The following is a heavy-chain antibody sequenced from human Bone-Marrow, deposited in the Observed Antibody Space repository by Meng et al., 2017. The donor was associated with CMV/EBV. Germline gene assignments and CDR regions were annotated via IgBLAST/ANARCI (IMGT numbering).Heavy chain of an antibody. D-gene: IGHD6-6*01. V-gene: IGHV3-30*02. CDR1: RFTFSSYG. Sequence: GRSLRLSCAASRFTFSSYGMHWVRQAPGKGLEWVAFIRYDGSNKYYADSVKGRFTISRDNSKNTLYLQMNSLRAEDTAVYYCAKVSSSEHSSSRRSMGFDYWGQGTLVTVSS. J-gene: IGHJ4*02. CDR3: AKVSSSEHSSSRRSMGFDY. CDR2: IRYDGSNK.